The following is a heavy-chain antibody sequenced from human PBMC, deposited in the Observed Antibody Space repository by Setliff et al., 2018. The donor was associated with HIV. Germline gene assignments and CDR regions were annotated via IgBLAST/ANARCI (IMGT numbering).Heavy chain of an antibody. CDR2: VYVTGSS. Sequence: TLSLTCTVSGVSAGSGSFYWSWIRQPAGRGLEWIGRVYVTGSSAYNPSLKSRVSMSVLGSRNQISLKLTSVTAADTAVYYCASRRMRGNSHGYFDYWGQGILVTVSS. V-gene: IGHV4-61*02. CDR1: GVSAGSGSFY. CDR3: ASRRMRGNSHGYFDY. J-gene: IGHJ4*02. D-gene: IGHD5-18*01.